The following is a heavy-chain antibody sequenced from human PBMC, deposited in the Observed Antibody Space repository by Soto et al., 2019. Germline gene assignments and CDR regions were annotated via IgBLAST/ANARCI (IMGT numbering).Heavy chain of an antibody. D-gene: IGHD3-22*01. V-gene: IGHV1-46*01. J-gene: IGHJ3*02. CDR3: AREGPVDSREVVAFDI. CDR1: GYTFTSYY. CDR2: INPSGGST. Sequence: QVQLVQSGAEVKKPGASVKVSCKASGYTFTSYYMHWVRQAPGQGLEWMGIINPSGGSTSYAQKLQGRVTMTRDTSTSTVYMELSSLRSEDTAVYYCAREGPVDSREVVAFDIWGQGTMVTVSS.